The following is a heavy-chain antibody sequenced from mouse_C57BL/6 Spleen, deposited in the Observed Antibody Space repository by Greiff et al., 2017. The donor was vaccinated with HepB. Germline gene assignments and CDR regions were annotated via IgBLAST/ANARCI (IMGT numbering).Heavy chain of an antibody. CDR2: ISGGGGNT. CDR3: ARDDRYFDY. Sequence: EVQGVESGGGLVKPGGSLKLSCAASGFTFSSYTMSWVRQTPEKRLEWVATISGGGGNTYYPDSVKGRFTISRDNAKNTLYLQMSSLRSEDTALYYCARDDRYFDYWGQGTTLTVSS. V-gene: IGHV5-9*01. CDR1: GFTFSSYT. J-gene: IGHJ2*01. D-gene: IGHD2-12*01.